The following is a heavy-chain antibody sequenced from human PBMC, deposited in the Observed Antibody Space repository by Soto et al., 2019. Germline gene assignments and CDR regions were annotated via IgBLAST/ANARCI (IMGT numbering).Heavy chain of an antibody. Sequence: EVQLLDSGGGLVQPGGSLRLSCAASGFTFSNYAMTWVRQAPGKGPEWVSHISDSAGSTYYSDSAKGRFTISRDNSQNTVYLQMNSLRAEDTAVYYCEKNNRAGGLGTYDYWGQGTLVTVSS. CDR3: EKNNRAGGLGTYDY. V-gene: IGHV3-23*01. J-gene: IGHJ4*02. CDR2: ISDSAGST. D-gene: IGHD3-16*01. CDR1: GFTFSNYA.